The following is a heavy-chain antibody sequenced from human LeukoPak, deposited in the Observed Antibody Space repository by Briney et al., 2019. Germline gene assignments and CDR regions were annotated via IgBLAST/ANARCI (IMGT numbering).Heavy chain of an antibody. Sequence: GGSLRLSCAASGFTFSSYSMNWVRQAPGKGLEWVAVIANDGKDKKYADSVKGRFSISRDNSKSTLYLQMNSLRAEDTGVYYCTKDQQVGAAAYYFDSWGQGTLVTVPS. CDR3: TKDQQVGAAAYYFDS. CDR2: IANDGKDK. J-gene: IGHJ4*02. D-gene: IGHD6-13*01. V-gene: IGHV3-30*18. CDR1: GFTFSSYS.